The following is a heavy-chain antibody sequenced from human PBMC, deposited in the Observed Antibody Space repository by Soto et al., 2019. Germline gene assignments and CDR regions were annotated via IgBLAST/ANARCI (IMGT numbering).Heavy chain of an antibody. D-gene: IGHD2-21*02. CDR2: MYKTGST. V-gene: IGHV4-59*01. CDR3: ARDLWGYCGTDCYPLDV. Sequence: SETLSLTCTVSGGSISGYYWSWIRQPPGKGLEWIGYMYKTGSTVYNPSFKSRVTISVDTSKNQFSLKLNSVTAADTAVYYCARDLWGYCGTDCYPLDVWGQGTTVTVAS. J-gene: IGHJ6*02. CDR1: GGSISGYY.